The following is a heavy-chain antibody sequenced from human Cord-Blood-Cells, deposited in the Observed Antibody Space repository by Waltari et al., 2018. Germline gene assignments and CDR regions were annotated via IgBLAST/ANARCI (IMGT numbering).Heavy chain of an antibody. CDR3: ARDRSIAAAGYYYYGMDV. CDR1: GFTFSSYA. CDR2: ISYDGSNK. J-gene: IGHJ6*02. Sequence: QVQLVESGGGVVQPGRSLRLSCAASGFTFSSYAMPWVRPAPGKGLEWVAVISYDGSNKYYADSVKGRFTISRDNSKNTLYLQMNSLRAEDTAVYYCARDRSIAAAGYYYYGMDVWGQGTTVTVSS. D-gene: IGHD6-13*01. V-gene: IGHV3-30-3*01.